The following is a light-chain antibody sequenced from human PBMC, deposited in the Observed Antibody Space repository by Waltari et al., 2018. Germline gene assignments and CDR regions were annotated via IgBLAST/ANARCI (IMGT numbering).Light chain of an antibody. J-gene: IGKJ3*01. CDR2: KAS. CDR3: QQYNNYPFT. V-gene: IGKV1-5*03. CDR1: QGISSW. Sequence: TGRASQGISSWLAWYQQKPGKAPKLLIYKASSLESGVPSRFSGSGSGTEFTLTISSLQPDDFATYYCQQYNNYPFTFGPGTKVDIK.